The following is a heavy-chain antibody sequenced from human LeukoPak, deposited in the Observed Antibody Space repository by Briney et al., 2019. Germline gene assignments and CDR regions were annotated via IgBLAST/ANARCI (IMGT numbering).Heavy chain of an antibody. V-gene: IGHV4-61*02. CDR3: ARHAGGRAHRYCSSTSCYTGDNWFDP. CDR2: IYASGRT. Sequence: SETLCLTCTVSGGSTSSGSYYWSWIRQPAGKGLEWIGRIYASGRTNYNPSIKSRVTISVDTSKNQFSLKLSSVTAADTAVYYCARHAGGRAHRYCSSTSCYTGDNWFDPWGQGTLVTVSS. CDR1: GGSTSSGSYY. D-gene: IGHD2-2*02. J-gene: IGHJ5*02.